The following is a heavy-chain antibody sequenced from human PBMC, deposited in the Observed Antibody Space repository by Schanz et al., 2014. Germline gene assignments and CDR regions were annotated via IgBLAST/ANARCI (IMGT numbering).Heavy chain of an antibody. CDR2: ISPYNGNT. J-gene: IGHJ4*02. D-gene: IGHD3-3*01. Sequence: QVQLVQPGAEAKKPGASVKVSCKASGYTFTSHGISWVRQAPGQGLEWMGWISPYNGNTNYAQKFQFRVTMTRDTSICTAYMELSRLASDDTAIYYCARDDRFLEWSLLDYWGQGSLVTVSS. V-gene: IGHV1-18*01. CDR1: GYTFTSHG. CDR3: ARDDRFLEWSLLDY.